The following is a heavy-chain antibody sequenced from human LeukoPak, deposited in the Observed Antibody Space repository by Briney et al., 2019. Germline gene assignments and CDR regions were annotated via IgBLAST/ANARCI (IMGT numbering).Heavy chain of an antibody. CDR3: ARELAVASTYGG. CDR1: GYTFTSYD. Sequence: GASVKVSCKASGYTFTSYDINWVRQATGQGLEWMGWMNPNSGNTGYAQKFQGRVTMTRNTSISTAYMELSSLRSEDTAVYYCARELAVASTYGGWGQGPLVTVPS. D-gene: IGHD6-19*01. CDR2: MNPNSGNT. J-gene: IGHJ4*02. V-gene: IGHV1-8*01.